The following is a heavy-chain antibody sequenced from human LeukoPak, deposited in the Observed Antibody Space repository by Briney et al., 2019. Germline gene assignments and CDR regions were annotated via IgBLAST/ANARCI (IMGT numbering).Heavy chain of an antibody. CDR3: ARVLPLRGPRGCYFDY. J-gene: IGHJ4*02. CDR1: GFTFSSYW. D-gene: IGHD3-10*01. V-gene: IGHV3-7*01. Sequence: PGGSLRLSCAASGFTFSSYWMSWVRQAPGKGLEWVANIKQDGSEKYYVDSVKGRFTISRDNAKNSLYLQMNSLRAEDTAVYYCARVLPLRGPRGCYFDYWGQGTLVTVSS. CDR2: IKQDGSEK.